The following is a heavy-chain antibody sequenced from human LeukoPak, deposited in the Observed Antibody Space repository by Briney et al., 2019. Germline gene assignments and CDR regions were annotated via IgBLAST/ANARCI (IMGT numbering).Heavy chain of an antibody. V-gene: IGHV4-30-4*01. CDR1: GGSISSGDYY. Sequence: PSQTLSLTCTVSGGSISSGDYYWSWIRQPPGKGLEWIGYIYYSGSTYYNPSLKSRVTISVDTSKNQFSLQLNSVTPEDTAVYYCAAGDSSSFQNWFDPWGQGTLVTVSS. J-gene: IGHJ5*02. CDR2: IYYSGST. CDR3: AAGDSSSFQNWFDP. D-gene: IGHD6-13*01.